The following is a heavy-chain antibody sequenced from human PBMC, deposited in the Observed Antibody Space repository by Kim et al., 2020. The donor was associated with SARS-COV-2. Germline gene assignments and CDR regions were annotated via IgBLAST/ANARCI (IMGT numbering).Heavy chain of an antibody. V-gene: IGHV3-30*04. Sequence: GGSLRLSCAASGFTFSSYAMHWVRQAPGKGLEWVAVISYDGSNKYYADSVKGRFTISRDNSKNTLYLQMNSLRAEDTAVYYCARDYCSSTSCPIPFLYY. CDR1: GFTFSSYA. D-gene: IGHD2-2*01. CDR2: ISYDGSNK. J-gene: IGHJ4*01. CDR3: ARDYCSSTSCPIPFLYY.